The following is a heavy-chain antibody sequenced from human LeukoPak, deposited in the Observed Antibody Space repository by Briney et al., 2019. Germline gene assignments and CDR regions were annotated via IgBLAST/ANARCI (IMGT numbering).Heavy chain of an antibody. CDR1: GFTFSSYA. V-gene: IGHV3-23*01. CDR3: AKDWYYYDSSGYYHGDY. J-gene: IGHJ4*02. CDR2: ISGSGGST. D-gene: IGHD3-22*01. Sequence: GGSLRLSCAASGFTFSSYAMSWVRQAPGKGLEWVSAISGSGGSTYYADSVKGRFTISRDNSKNTLYLQMNSLRAEDTAVYYCAKDWYYYDSSGYYHGDYWGQGTLVTASS.